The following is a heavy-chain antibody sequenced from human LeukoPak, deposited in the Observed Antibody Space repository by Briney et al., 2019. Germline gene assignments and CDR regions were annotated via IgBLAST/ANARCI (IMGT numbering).Heavy chain of an antibody. D-gene: IGHD4-23*01. CDR3: ARGIRWGSDY. CDR1: GFTFSSYG. V-gene: IGHV3-64*01. Sequence: GGSLRLSCAPSGFTFSSYGMVWVRQAPGKGLEYVSGITSNGGTTYYGNSVKGRFTISRDNSKDTLYLQMGSLRTEDMAVYYCARGIRWGSDYWGQGTLVTVAS. J-gene: IGHJ4*02. CDR2: ITSNGGTT.